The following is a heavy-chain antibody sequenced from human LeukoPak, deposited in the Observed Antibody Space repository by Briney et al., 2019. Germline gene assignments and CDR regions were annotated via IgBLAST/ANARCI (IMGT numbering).Heavy chain of an antibody. V-gene: IGHV4-4*07. CDR1: GGSISSYY. Sequence: SETLSLTCTVSGGSISSYYWSWIRQPAGKGLVWIGRIYTSGSTNYNPSLKSRVTMSVDTSKNQFSLKLSSVTATDTAVYYCATESDGELPDYWGQGTLVTVSS. D-gene: IGHD1-26*01. J-gene: IGHJ4*02. CDR3: ATESDGELPDY. CDR2: IYTSGST.